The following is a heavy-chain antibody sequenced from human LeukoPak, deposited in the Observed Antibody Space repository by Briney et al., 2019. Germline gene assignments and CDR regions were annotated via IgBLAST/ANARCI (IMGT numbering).Heavy chain of an antibody. D-gene: IGHD3-3*01. CDR2: INPNSGGT. CDR3: ARGYYDFWSGYSKAEYFQH. J-gene: IGHJ1*01. V-gene: IGHV1-2*06. CDR1: GYTFTGYY. Sequence: ASVKVSCKASGYTFTGYYMHWVRQAPGQGLEWMGRINPNSGGTNYAQKFQGRATMTRDTSISTAYMELSRLRSDDTAVYYCARGYYDFWSGYSKAEYFQHWGQGTLVTVSS.